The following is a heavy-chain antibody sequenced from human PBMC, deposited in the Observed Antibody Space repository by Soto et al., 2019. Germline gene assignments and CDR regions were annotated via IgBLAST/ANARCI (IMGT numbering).Heavy chain of an antibody. Sequence: TSENLSLTCTVSGGSISSYYWSWIRQPPGKGLEWIGYIYYSGSTNYNPSLKSRVTISVDTSKNQFSLKLSSVTAADTAVYYCARVWGGGFDFWGQGTMVTVSS. D-gene: IGHD3-10*01. CDR1: GGSISSYY. CDR3: ARVWGGGFDF. CDR2: IYYSGST. J-gene: IGHJ3*01. V-gene: IGHV4-59*01.